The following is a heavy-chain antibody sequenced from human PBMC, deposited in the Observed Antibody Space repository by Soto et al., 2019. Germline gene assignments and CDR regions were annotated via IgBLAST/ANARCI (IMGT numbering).Heavy chain of an antibody. CDR1: GGSSISYY. CDR2: IYYSGST. D-gene: IGHD2-15*01. Sequence: SETLSLTCTVSGGSSISYYWSWIRQPPGKGLEWIGSIYYSGSTYYNPSLKSRVTISVDRSKNQFSLKLSSVTAADTAVYYCARGQVVAAKHWGQGTLVTVSS. J-gene: IGHJ4*02. CDR3: ARGQVVAAKH. V-gene: IGHV4-59*12.